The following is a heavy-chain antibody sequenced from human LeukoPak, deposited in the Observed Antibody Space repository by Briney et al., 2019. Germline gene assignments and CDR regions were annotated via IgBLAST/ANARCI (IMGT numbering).Heavy chain of an antibody. CDR3: ARDLGGSMSAYYFDY. CDR1: GGTFSSYA. CDR2: IIPIFGTA. D-gene: IGHD3-3*01. Sequence: SVKVSCKASGGTFSSYAISWVRQAPGQGLEWMGGIIPIFGTANYAQKFQGRVTITADESTSTAYMELSSLRSEDTAVYYCARDLGGSMSAYYFDYWGQGTLVTVSS. V-gene: IGHV1-69*13. J-gene: IGHJ4*02.